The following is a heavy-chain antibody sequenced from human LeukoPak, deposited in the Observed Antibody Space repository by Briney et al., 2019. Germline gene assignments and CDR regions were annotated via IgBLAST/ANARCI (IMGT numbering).Heavy chain of an antibody. Sequence: SETLSLTCAVYGGSFSGYYWSWIRQPPGKGLEWIGEINHSGSTNYNPSLKSRVTISVDTSKNQFSLKLSSVTAADTAVYYCARHSSWNDAFDIWGQGTMVTVSS. CDR2: INHSGST. J-gene: IGHJ3*02. CDR1: GGSFSGYY. D-gene: IGHD6-13*01. CDR3: ARHSSWNDAFDI. V-gene: IGHV4-34*01.